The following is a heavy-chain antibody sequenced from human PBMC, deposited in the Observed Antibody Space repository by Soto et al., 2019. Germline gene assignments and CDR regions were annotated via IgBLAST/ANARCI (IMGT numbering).Heavy chain of an antibody. CDR2: ISHSGLR. Sequence: SETLSLTCIVSGVSISRGYCTWIRQSPGKGLEWIGYISHSGLRHYRASLQSRLTMSVETSKTQFSLNLTSVTAADTAIYYCATSNTTCPGCYSWGQGTLVTVSS. CDR1: GVSISRGY. CDR3: ATSNTTCPGCYS. J-gene: IGHJ5*02. D-gene: IGHD2-2*01. V-gene: IGHV4-59*01.